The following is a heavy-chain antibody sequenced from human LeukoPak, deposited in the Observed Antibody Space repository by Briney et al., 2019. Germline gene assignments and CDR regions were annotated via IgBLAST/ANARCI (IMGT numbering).Heavy chain of an antibody. Sequence: GRSLRLSCAASGFTFDDYAMHWVRQAPGKGLEWVSGISWNSGSLGYADSVKGRFTISRDNAKNSLYLQMNSLRTEDMALYYCAKGTIFGVALPSYFAYWGQGTLVTVSS. D-gene: IGHD3-3*01. J-gene: IGHJ4*02. V-gene: IGHV3-9*03. CDR1: GFTFDDYA. CDR2: ISWNSGSL. CDR3: AKGTIFGVALPSYFAY.